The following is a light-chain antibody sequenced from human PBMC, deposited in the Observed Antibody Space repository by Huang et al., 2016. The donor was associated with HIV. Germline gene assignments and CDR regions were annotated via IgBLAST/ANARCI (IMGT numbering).Light chain of an antibody. CDR1: QTISSY. CDR3: QQSYTTPRT. J-gene: IGKJ2*01. CDR2: AAS. V-gene: IGKV1-39*01. Sequence: DIQMTQSPSSLSASAGDRVTITCRASQTISSYLNWYKQKPGKAPKVLIYAASSLQSGVPSRFSGSGSGTDFTLTISSLQPEDFATYYCQQSYTTPRTFGQGTKLEIK.